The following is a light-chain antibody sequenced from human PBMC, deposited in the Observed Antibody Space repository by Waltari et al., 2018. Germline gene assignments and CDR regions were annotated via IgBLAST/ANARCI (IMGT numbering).Light chain of an antibody. CDR2: DAS. Sequence: SCRASQSVSRTLAWYQQRPGQAARLLIYDASTRATGIPDRFSGSGSGTDFSLTISRLGPEGFAVYYCQKYGTLPATFGQGTKVEIK. V-gene: IGKV3-20*01. J-gene: IGKJ1*01. CDR1: QSVSRT. CDR3: QKYGTLPAT.